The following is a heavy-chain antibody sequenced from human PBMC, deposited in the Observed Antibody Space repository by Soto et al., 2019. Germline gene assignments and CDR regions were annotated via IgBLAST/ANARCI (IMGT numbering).Heavy chain of an antibody. CDR3: ARHLSVRGVFDF. CDR2: IYSSGST. CDR1: GDFNTNFY. Sequence: QVQLQESGPGLVKPSETLSLTCTVSGDFNTNFYWSWIRQSPGKGLEWMGFIYSSGSTRYNPSLKSRITMSLDTSKNQFSLRLSSVAAPDTAVYYCARHLSVRGVFDFWGQGTQVTVSS. D-gene: IGHD3-10*01. J-gene: IGHJ4*02. V-gene: IGHV4-59*08.